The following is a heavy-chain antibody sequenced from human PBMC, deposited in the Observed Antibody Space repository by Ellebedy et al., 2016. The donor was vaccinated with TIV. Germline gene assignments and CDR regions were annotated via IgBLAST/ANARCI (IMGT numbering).Heavy chain of an antibody. D-gene: IGHD2-2*01. Sequence: GESLKISXGASGFSFSNYAMNWVRQAPGRGLEWVSALSGSGGSTYYADSVKGRFTISRDNSKNTLYLQMNSLRAEDTAVYYCARYGHSVVVPAAMFYYYYYMDVWGKGTTVTVSS. CDR3: ARYGHSVVVPAAMFYYYYYMDV. CDR2: LSGSGGST. V-gene: IGHV3-23*01. J-gene: IGHJ6*03. CDR1: GFSFSNYA.